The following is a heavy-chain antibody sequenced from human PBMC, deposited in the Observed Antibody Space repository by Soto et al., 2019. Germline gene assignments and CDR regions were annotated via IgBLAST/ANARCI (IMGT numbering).Heavy chain of an antibody. J-gene: IGHJ4*02. Sequence: QVKLLESGPGLVKPSQTLSVTCTVSGDSLSRGAYFWSWIRQPPGKGLEWIGYIYSSGITYYNPSLKSRVIMSVETSKDQFSLKLTSVTAADTAVYYCARECGSDYGDYCFDYWGQGTLVTVSS. CDR1: GDSLSRGAYF. V-gene: IGHV4-30-4*01. CDR2: IYSSGIT. CDR3: ARECGSDYGDYCFDY. D-gene: IGHD4-17*01.